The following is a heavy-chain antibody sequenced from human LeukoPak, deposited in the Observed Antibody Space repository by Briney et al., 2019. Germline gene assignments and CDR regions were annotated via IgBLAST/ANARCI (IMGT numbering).Heavy chain of an antibody. V-gene: IGHV1-2*02. Sequence: GASVKVSCKACGYTFTGYYMHWVRQAPGQGLEWMGWINPNSGGTNYAQKFQGRVTMTRDTSISTAYMELSRLRSDDTAVYYCARDLSAARGWAWLWGRGTLVTVSS. CDR1: GYTFTGYY. D-gene: IGHD6-6*01. J-gene: IGHJ2*01. CDR3: ARDLSAARGWAWL. CDR2: INPNSGGT.